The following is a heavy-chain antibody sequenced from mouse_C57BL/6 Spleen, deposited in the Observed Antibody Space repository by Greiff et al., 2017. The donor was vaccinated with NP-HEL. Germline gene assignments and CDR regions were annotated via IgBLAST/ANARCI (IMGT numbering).Heavy chain of an antibody. CDR1: GFTFSDYY. CDR2: INYDGSST. D-gene: IGHD1-1*01. J-gene: IGHJ1*03. Sequence: EVMLVESEGGLVQPGSSMKLSCTASGFTFSDYYMAWVRQVPEKGLEWVANINYDGSSTYYLDSSKSRFIISRDNAKNILYLQMSSLKSEDTATYYCARDRGVVAEDWYFDVWGTGTTVTVSS. V-gene: IGHV5-16*01. CDR3: ARDRGVVAEDWYFDV.